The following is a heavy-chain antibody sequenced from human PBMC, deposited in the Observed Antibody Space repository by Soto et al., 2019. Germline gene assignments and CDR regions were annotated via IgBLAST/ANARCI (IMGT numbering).Heavy chain of an antibody. D-gene: IGHD3-10*01. V-gene: IGHV4-34*01. J-gene: IGHJ4*02. CDR2: INHSGST. CDR1: GGSFSGDY. CDR3: ARSRLGGGYYGSGSYYNARYYFDY. Sequence: SETLSLTCAVYGGSFSGDYWSWIRQPPGKGLEWIGEINHSGSTNYNPSLKSRVTISVDTSKNQFSLKLSPVTAADTAVYYCARSRLGGGYYGSGSYYNARYYFDYWGQGTLVTVS.